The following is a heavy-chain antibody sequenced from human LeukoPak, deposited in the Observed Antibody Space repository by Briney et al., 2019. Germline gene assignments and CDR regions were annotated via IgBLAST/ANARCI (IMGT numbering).Heavy chain of an antibody. D-gene: IGHD6-19*01. CDR1: GYTFTSYG. J-gene: IGHJ6*02. CDR3: ARVNGIAVAGTAAGPPGLLYYGMDV. Sequence: ASVKVSCKASGYTFTSYGISWVRQAPGQGLEWMGWISAYNGNTNYAQKLQGRVTMTTDTSTSTAYMELRSLRSDDTAVYYCARVNGIAVAGTAAGPPGLLYYGMDVWGQGTTVTV. V-gene: IGHV1-18*01. CDR2: ISAYNGNT.